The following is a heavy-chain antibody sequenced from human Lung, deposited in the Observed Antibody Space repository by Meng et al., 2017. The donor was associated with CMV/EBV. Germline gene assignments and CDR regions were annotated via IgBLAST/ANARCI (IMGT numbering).Heavy chain of an antibody. CDR3: VRANLGSADY. CDR1: GYTFTGYY. V-gene: IGHV1-2*06. J-gene: IGHJ4*02. D-gene: IGHD7-27*01. CDR2: ITPSSGGT. Sequence: QVQRVQSGAEGQKPGASVKVSCKASGYTFTGYYMHWLRQAPGQGLEWVGRITPSSGGTTYAQKFQGRVTMTRDTSISTAYMELSSLRSDDAAIYYCVRANLGSADYWGQGTLVTVSS.